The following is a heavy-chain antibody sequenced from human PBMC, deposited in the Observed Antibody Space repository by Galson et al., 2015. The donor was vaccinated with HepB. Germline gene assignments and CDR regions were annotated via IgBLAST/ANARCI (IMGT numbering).Heavy chain of an antibody. CDR2: INHSGST. D-gene: IGHD3-22*01. V-gene: IGHV4-34*01. Sequence: SETLSLTCAVYGGSFSGYYWSWIRQPPGKGLEWIGEINHSGSTKYNPSLKSRVTMSVDTSKNQFSLRLGSVTAADTAVYFCARAPSAIVVRYFDVWGRGTLVTVSS. CDR3: ARAPSAIVVRYFDV. J-gene: IGHJ2*01. CDR1: GGSFSGYY.